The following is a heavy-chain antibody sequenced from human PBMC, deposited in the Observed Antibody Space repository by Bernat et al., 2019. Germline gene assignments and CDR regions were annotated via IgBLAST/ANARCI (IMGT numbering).Heavy chain of an antibody. CDR3: ARDAGYYFDY. J-gene: IGHJ4*02. CDR2: INPNGGVA. CDR1: GSTFSTSY. Sequence: EVQLVESGGGLVQPGGSLRVSCAASGSTFSTSYMNWVRQAPGKGLEWVAHINPNGGVAYNVDSVKGRFTISRDNSKNTLYLQMNSLRAEDTAVYYCARDAGYYFDYWGQGTLVTVSS. V-gene: IGHV3-7*01.